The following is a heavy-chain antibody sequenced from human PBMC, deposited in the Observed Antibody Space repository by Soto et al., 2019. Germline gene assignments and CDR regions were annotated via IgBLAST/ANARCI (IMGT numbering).Heavy chain of an antibody. CDR3: ARFPDDISPATARYYYGMDV. CDR1: GGSISSGDYY. J-gene: IGHJ6*02. V-gene: IGHV4-30-4*01. CDR2: IYYSGST. Sequence: SETLSLTCTVSGGSISSGDYYWSWIRQPPGKGLEWIGYIYYSGSTYYNPSLKSRVTISVDTSKNQFSLKLSSVTAADTAVYYCARFPDDISPATARYYYGMDVWGQGTTVTVSS. D-gene: IGHD3-9*01.